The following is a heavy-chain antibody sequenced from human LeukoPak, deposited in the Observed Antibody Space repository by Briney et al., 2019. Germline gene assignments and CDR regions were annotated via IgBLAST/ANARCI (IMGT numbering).Heavy chain of an antibody. Sequence: ASVKVSCKASEFPLSGNWIHWVRQVPGQGLEWMGWISPYNGNTNYAQKLQGTVTMTTDTSTSTAYMELRSLRSDDTAMYYCARGGLGYCSGGSCPVNWFDPWGQGTLVTVSS. CDR1: EFPLSGNW. J-gene: IGHJ5*02. D-gene: IGHD2-15*01. CDR3: ARGGLGYCSGGSCPVNWFDP. CDR2: ISPYNGNT. V-gene: IGHV1-18*04.